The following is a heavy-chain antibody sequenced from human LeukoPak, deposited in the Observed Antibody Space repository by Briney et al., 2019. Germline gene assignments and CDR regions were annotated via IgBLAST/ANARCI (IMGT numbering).Heavy chain of an antibody. J-gene: IGHJ4*02. V-gene: IGHV3-23*01. CDR3: APRHCIRNICYIGFDN. CDR1: GFTFNNYA. CDR2: ISDSGGTT. D-gene: IGHD2-2*01. Sequence: GGSLRLSCAGSGFTFNNYAMSWVRQAPGKGLEWVSEISDSGGTTYYADSVKGRFTVSRDNPKNTVYLQMNSLRVEDTAVYYCAPRHCIRNICYIGFDNWGQGVLVTVSS.